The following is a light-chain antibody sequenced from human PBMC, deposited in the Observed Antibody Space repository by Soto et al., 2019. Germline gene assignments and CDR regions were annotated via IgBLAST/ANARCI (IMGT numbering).Light chain of an antibody. CDR2: ASS. J-gene: IGLJ1*01. Sequence: QSVLTQPASVSWSPGQSITISCTGAISDVGSYNYVSWYQHHPGKAPRLIIHASSNRPSGVSHRFSGSRSGNTASLTISGLQAEDEADYYCSSYTSGTTLYVFGTGTKVTVL. CDR1: ISDVGSYNY. CDR3: SSYTSGTTLYV. V-gene: IGLV2-14*01.